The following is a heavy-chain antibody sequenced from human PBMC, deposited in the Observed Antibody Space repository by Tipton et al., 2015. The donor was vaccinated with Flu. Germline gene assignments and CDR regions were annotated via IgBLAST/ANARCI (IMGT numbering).Heavy chain of an antibody. CDR3: ASRADFCDSSGYVNWFAP. Sequence: QLVQSGAEVKKPGESLKISCKGSGYSFTSYWIGWVRQMPGKGLEWMGIIYPGDSDTRYSPSFQGQVTISAAKSISTAYLQWSSLYASDPPMYSCASRADFCDSSGYVNWFAPGGQGTLVPLSS. CDR1: GYSFTSYW. V-gene: IGHV5-51*01. J-gene: IGHJ5*02. CDR2: IYPGDSDT. D-gene: IGHD3-22*01.